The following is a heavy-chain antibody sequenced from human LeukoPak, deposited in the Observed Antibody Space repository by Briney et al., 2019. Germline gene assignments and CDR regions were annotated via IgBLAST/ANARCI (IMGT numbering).Heavy chain of an antibody. Sequence: ASVKVSCKASGYTFTSYGISWARQAPGQGLEWMGWISAYNGNTNYAQKLQGRVTMTTDTSTSTAYMELRSLRSDDTAVYYCARGTSGSYFVPYYFDYWGQGTLVTVSS. D-gene: IGHD1-26*01. CDR3: ARGTSGSYFVPYYFDY. CDR1: GYTFTSYG. V-gene: IGHV1-18*01. J-gene: IGHJ4*02. CDR2: ISAYNGNT.